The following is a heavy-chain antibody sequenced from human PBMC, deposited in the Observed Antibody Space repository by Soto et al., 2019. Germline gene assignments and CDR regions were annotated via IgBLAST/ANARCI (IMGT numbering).Heavy chain of an antibody. CDR2: IIAYNGAA. CDR3: ARESFGESNWFDP. D-gene: IGHD3-10*01. V-gene: IGHV1-69*13. J-gene: IGHJ5*02. Sequence: AASVKVSCKARVYICTKYASGWVRQAPGQGLEWMGLIIAYNGAAKDAQKFQGRVTITADEYTSTAYMELSSLRSEDTAVYYCARESFGESNWFDPWGQGTLVTVSS. CDR1: VYICTKYA.